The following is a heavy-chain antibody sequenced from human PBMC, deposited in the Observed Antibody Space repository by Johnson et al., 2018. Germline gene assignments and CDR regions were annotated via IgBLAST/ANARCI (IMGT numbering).Heavy chain of an antibody. CDR1: GFTVSSNY. CDR2: IYSGGST. CDR3: ASPQDYDSSGLGYFDL. J-gene: IGHJ2*01. Sequence: VQLVESGGGLVKPGGSLRLSCAASGFTVSSNYMSWVRQAPGKGLEWVSVIYSGGSTYYADSVKGRFTISRDNSKNTLYLQMNSLRAEDTAVYYCASPQDYDSSGLGYFDLWGRGTLVTVSS. V-gene: IGHV3-53*01. D-gene: IGHD3-22*01.